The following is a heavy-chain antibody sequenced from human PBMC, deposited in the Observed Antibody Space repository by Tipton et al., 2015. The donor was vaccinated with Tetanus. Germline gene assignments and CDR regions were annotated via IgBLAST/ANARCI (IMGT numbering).Heavy chain of an antibody. Sequence: GSLRLSCATSGFTFNTYSLNWVRQAPGRGLEWVSSISSSSNYISYAESVKGRFTVSRDNAKNTVYLQMNSLRAEDTAVYFCARRSLTNYGLDVWGQGTPVTVSS. CDR3: ARRSLTNYGLDV. D-gene: IGHD1-1*01. CDR2: ISSSSNYI. CDR1: GFTFNTYS. J-gene: IGHJ6*02. V-gene: IGHV3-21*01.